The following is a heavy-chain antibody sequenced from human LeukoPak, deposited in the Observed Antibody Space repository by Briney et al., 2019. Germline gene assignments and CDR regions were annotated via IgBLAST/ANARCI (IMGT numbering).Heavy chain of an antibody. J-gene: IGHJ4*02. Sequence: GGSLRLSCAASGFTFSSYWMNWVRQAPGKGLEWVANIKEDGSEKYYVDSVKGRFTISRDNAKNTLYLQMNSLRAEDTAVYYCARDGKSDFFDYWGQGTLVTVSS. CDR1: GFTFSSYW. CDR3: ARDGKSDFFDY. V-gene: IGHV3-7*01. CDR2: IKEDGSEK.